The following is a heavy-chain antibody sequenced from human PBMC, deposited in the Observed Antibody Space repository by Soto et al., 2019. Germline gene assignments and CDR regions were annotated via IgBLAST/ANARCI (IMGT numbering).Heavy chain of an antibody. CDR1: GFTFNGYG. J-gene: IGHJ4*02. V-gene: IGHV3-30*03. CDR3: ARSIGGSSYYPPDY. CDR2: LANDESDQ. D-gene: IGHD6-13*01. Sequence: QVQLVESGGGVVQPGGSLRLSCAASGFTFNGYGMNWVRQSPGEGLEWVAVLANDESDQYFADSVKGRFTISRDNSKNTLYLQLDSLRPEDTAVYYCARSIGGSSYYPPDYWGQGTLVTVSS.